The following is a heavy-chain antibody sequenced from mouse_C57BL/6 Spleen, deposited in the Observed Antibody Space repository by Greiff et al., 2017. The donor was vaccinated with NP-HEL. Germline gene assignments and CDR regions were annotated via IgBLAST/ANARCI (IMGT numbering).Heavy chain of an antibody. J-gene: IGHJ2*01. Sequence: QVQLQQPGAELVKPGASVKLSCKASGYTFTSYWMHWVKQRPGQGLEWIGMIHPNSGSTNYNEKFKSKATLTVDKSSSTAYMQLSSLTSEDSAVYYCARDHYYGSSHFDYWGQGTTLTVSS. CDR2: IHPNSGST. D-gene: IGHD1-1*01. CDR3: ARDHYYGSSHFDY. CDR1: GYTFTSYW. V-gene: IGHV1-64*01.